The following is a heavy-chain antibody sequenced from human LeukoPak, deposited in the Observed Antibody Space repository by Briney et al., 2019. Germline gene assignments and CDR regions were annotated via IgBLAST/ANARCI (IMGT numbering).Heavy chain of an antibody. CDR2: IYYSGST. CDR1: GGSISSSSYY. Sequence: SETLSLTCTVSGGSISSSSYYWGWIRQPPGKGLEWIGSIYYSGSTYYNPSLKSRVTISVDTSKNQFSLKLSSVTAADTAVYYCARYYDFWIPLDGGYMDVWGKGTTVTVSS. D-gene: IGHD3-3*01. CDR3: ARYYDFWIPLDGGYMDV. J-gene: IGHJ6*03. V-gene: IGHV4-39*07.